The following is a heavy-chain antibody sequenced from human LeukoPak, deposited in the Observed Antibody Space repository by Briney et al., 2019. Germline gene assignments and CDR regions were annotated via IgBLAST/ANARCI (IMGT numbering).Heavy chain of an antibody. CDR2: ILADGTTT. CDR3: ARGNYGFDY. D-gene: IGHD1-7*01. CDR1: GFIFSDYE. V-gene: IGHV3-74*03. J-gene: IGHJ4*02. Sequence: GGSLRLSCAASGFIFSDYEMYWVRQAPGKGLVWVSRILADGTTTMYADSVKGRLTISRDNAKNTLYLQMNSLRAEDTAAYYCARGNYGFDYWGQGTLVIVSS.